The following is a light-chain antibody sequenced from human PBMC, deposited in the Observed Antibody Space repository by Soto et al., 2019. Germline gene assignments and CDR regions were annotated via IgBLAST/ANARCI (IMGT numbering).Light chain of an antibody. J-gene: IGKJ4*01. CDR1: QTIGSN. CDR2: GAS. V-gene: IGKV3-15*01. Sequence: DIVMTQSPAPLSVSPGERATLSCMASQTIGSNLAWYQQKPGQAPRFIIYGASTRATGIPARFRGSGSGTEFTLTIDSLQSEDFAVYYCQQYNDWPPAFGGGTKVDIK. CDR3: QQYNDWPPA.